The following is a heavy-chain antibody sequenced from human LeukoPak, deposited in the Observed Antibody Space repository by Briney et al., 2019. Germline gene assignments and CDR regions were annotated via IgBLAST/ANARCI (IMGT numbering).Heavy chain of an antibody. D-gene: IGHD4-11*01. J-gene: IGHJ5*02. CDR2: INPNGGGT. Sequence: GASVKVSCKASGYTFTGCYMHWVRQAPGQGLEWLRWINPNGGGTNYAQKFQGRVTMTSDTSISTAYMELSSLRSDDTAVYYCARVPSPVRGFDPWGQGTLVTVSS. V-gene: IGHV1-2*02. CDR3: ARVPSPVRGFDP. CDR1: GYTFTGCY.